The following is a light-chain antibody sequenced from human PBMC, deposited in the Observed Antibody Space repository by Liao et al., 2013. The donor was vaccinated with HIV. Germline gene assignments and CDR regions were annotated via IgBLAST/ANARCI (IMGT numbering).Light chain of an antibody. V-gene: IGLV3-1*01. CDR2: RDS. CDR3: QTWDNSNMI. Sequence: SYELTQPPSVSVSPGQTASVTCSGDKLGNKNICWYQQKPGQSPLLVMYRDSKRPSGIPERFSGSRSGNTVTLTISGTQTLDEADYYCQTWDNSNMIFGGGTXLPS. CDR1: KLGNKN. J-gene: IGLJ2*01.